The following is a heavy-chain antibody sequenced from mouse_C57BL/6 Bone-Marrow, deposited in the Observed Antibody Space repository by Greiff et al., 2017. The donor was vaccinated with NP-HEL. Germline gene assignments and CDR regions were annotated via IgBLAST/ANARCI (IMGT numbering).Heavy chain of an antibody. CDR1: GYAFSSYW. J-gene: IGHJ3*01. D-gene: IGHD2-5*01. Sequence: VQLVESGAELVKPGASVKISCKASGYAFSSYWMNWVKQRPGKGLEWIGQIYPGDGDTNYNGKFKGKATLTADKSSSTAYMQLSSLTSEDSAVYFCARGDYSKGFAYWGQGTLVTVSA. CDR3: ARGDYSKGFAY. V-gene: IGHV1-80*01. CDR2: IYPGDGDT.